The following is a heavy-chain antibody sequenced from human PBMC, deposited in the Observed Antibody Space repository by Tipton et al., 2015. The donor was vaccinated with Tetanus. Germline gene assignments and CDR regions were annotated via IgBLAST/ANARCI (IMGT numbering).Heavy chain of an antibody. Sequence: TLSLTCTVSGVSVRSGVYDWQWIRQPPGQGLEWIGYVHDSGRTNKSPSLKSRLAISADTSKNQFSLTSVTASDTAVYYCARPEASGRARGFDIWGQGTKVTVSP. CDR3: ARPEASGRARGFDI. V-gene: IGHV4-61*08. CDR1: GVSVRSGVYD. D-gene: IGHD3-10*01. CDR2: VHDSGRT. J-gene: IGHJ3*02.